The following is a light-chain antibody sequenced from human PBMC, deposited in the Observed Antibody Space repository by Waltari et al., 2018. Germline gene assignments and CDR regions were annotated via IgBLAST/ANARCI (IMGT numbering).Light chain of an antibody. CDR3: QQHDVVPIT. J-gene: IGKJ5*01. CDR2: DAS. Sequence: DIQLTQSPSSLSASVGDRVTIPCQASQDISKYLNWYQQRPGKAPKLLIYDASNLDFGVPSRFSGRGSGTHFTFTISSLQPEDIATYYCQQHDVVPITFGQGTRLE. CDR1: QDISKY. V-gene: IGKV1-33*01.